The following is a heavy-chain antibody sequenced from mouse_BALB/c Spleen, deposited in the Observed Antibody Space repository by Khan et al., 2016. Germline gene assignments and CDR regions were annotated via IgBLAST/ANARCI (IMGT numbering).Heavy chain of an antibody. Sequence: EVQLLETGGGLVQPGGSRGLSCEGSGFIFSGFWMSWVRQTPGKTLEWIGDINSDGSTINYAPSIKDRFTIFRDNDKSTLFLQMSNVRSEDTATXVCRRFSGYDFDYWGQGTTLTVSS. D-gene: IGHD2-14*01. CDR3: RRFSGYDFDY. CDR2: INSDGSTI. V-gene: IGHV11-2*01. J-gene: IGHJ2*01. CDR1: GFIFSGFW.